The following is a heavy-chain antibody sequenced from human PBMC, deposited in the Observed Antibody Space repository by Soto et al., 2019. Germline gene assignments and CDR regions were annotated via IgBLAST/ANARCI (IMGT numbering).Heavy chain of an antibody. Sequence: EVQLVESGGGLVQPGGSLRLSCAASGFTFSDHYMDWVRQAPGKGLEWVGRTRNKANSYTTEYAASVKGRFTISRDDSKNSLYLQMNSLKTEDTAVCYCARSGDRWTQNYFDYWGQGTLVTVSS. CDR1: GFTFSDHY. CDR3: ARSGDRWTQNYFDY. J-gene: IGHJ4*02. V-gene: IGHV3-72*01. CDR2: TRNKANSYTT.